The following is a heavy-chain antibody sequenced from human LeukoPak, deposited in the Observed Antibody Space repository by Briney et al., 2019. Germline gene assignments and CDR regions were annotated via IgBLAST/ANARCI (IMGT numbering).Heavy chain of an antibody. CDR2: ISGSGTTI. J-gene: IGHJ4*02. V-gene: IGHV3-11*01. D-gene: IGHD3-10*01. Sequence: GGSLRLSCAASGFPFSDYYMSWIRQAPGKGLEWLSYISGSGTTINYADSVKGRFTISRDNAKNTLFLHMNSLRAEDTAVYSCAKGYYGSGSYGWFDYWGQGTLVTVSS. CDR1: GFPFSDYY. CDR3: AKGYYGSGSYGWFDY.